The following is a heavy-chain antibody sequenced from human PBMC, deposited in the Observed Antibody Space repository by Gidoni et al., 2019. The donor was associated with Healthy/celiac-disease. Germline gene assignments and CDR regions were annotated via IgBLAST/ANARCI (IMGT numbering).Heavy chain of an antibody. CDR3: AIFGVVIMGDNWFDP. D-gene: IGHD3-3*01. Sequence: EVQLVESGGGLVKPGGSLRLSCAASGFTFSSYSMNWVRQAPGKGLEWVSSISSSSSYIYYADSVKGRFTISRDNAKNSLYLQMNSLRAEDTAVYYCAIFGVVIMGDNWFDPWGQGTLVTVSS. J-gene: IGHJ5*02. CDR1: GFTFSSYS. V-gene: IGHV3-21*01. CDR2: ISSSSSYI.